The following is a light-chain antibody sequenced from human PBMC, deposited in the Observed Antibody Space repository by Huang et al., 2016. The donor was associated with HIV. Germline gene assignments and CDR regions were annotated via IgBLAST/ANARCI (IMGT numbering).Light chain of an antibody. V-gene: IGKV1-9*01. CDR3: QQRHAYPVT. J-gene: IGKJ5*01. CDR2: AAS. Sequence: IQLTQSPSSLSASVGDRIIITCRASQDISNSLAWYQQKPGKAPKPLIFAASTLQSGVSSRFSGSVSGTYFTLTINGLQPEDFATYYCQQRHAYPVTFGQGTRLDIE. CDR1: QDISNS.